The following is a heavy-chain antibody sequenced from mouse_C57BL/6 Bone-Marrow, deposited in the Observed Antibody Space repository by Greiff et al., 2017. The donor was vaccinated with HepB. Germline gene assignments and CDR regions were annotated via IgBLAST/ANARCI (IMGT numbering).Heavy chain of an antibody. Sequence: PLQQSGAELVKPGASVKMSCKASGYTFTTYPIEWMKQNHGKSLEWIGNFHPYNDDTKYNEKFKGKATLTVEKSSSTVYLELSRLTSDDSAVYYCARQGYGYDLAMDYWGQGTSVTVSS. D-gene: IGHD2-2*01. J-gene: IGHJ4*01. CDR3: ARQGYGYDLAMDY. CDR1: GYTFTTYP. V-gene: IGHV1-47*01. CDR2: FHPYNDDT.